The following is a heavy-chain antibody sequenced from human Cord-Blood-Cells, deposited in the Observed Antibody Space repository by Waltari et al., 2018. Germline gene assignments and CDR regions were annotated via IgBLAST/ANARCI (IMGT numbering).Heavy chain of an antibody. Sequence: QVQLQQWGAGLLKPSETLSLTCAVYGGSFSGYYWSWIRQPPGKGLEWIGGINHSGSTNDNPSLKSRVTISVDASKNQFSLKLSSVTAADTAVYYCAGAPTRIVVVPAAPYYFDYWGQGTLVTVSS. CDR1: GGSFSGYY. D-gene: IGHD2-2*01. CDR2: INHSGST. V-gene: IGHV4-34*01. CDR3: AGAPTRIVVVPAAPYYFDY. J-gene: IGHJ4*02.